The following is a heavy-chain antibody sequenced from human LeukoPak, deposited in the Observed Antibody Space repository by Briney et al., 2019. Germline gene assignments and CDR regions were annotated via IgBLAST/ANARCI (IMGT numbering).Heavy chain of an antibody. CDR3: ARITMVRGVPDY. D-gene: IGHD3-10*01. CDR1: GYTFTSYD. Sequence: ASVKVSCKASGYTFTSYDINWVRQATGQGLEWMGWMNPNSGHTGYAQKFQGRVTMTRDTSTSTVYMELSSLRSEDTAVYYCARITMVRGVPDYWGQGTLVTVSS. V-gene: IGHV1-8*01. J-gene: IGHJ4*02. CDR2: MNPNSGHT.